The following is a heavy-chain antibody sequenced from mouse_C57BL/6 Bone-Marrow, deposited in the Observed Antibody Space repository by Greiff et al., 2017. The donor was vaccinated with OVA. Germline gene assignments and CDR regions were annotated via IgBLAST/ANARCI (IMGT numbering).Heavy chain of an antibody. Sequence: VQLQQSGPELVKPGDSVKISCKASGYSFTGYFMNWVMQSHGKSLEWIGRINPYNGDPFYNQKFKGKATLTVDNSSSTAYMELRGLTSEYSGDWYCARASPVFYYGRSSYWGQGTPLTVSA. CDR3: ARASPVFYYGRSSY. D-gene: IGHD1-1*01. CDR1: GYSFTGYF. CDR2: INPYNGDP. J-gene: IGHJ2*01. V-gene: IGHV1-20*01.